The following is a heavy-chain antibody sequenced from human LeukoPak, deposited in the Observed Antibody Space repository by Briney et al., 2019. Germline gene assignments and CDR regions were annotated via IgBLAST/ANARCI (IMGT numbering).Heavy chain of an antibody. Sequence: ASVKVSCKASGYTFTGYYMHWVRQAPGQGLEWMGWINPNSGDTNYAQKFQGRVTMTRDTSISTAYMELSRLRSDDTAVYYCARAIGYCSSTSCRYNWFDPWGQGTLVTVSS. V-gene: IGHV1-2*02. D-gene: IGHD2-2*01. CDR2: INPNSGDT. CDR3: ARAIGYCSSTSCRYNWFDP. CDR1: GYTFTGYY. J-gene: IGHJ5*02.